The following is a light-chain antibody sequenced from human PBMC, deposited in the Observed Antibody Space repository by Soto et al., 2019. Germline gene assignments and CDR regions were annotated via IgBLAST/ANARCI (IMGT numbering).Light chain of an antibody. CDR2: KAS. V-gene: IGKV1-5*03. J-gene: IGKJ3*01. CDR1: QTISSW. Sequence: EIEITQKKSTLSGSVGDRVTITCRASQTISSWLAWYQQKPGKAPKLLIYKASTLKSGVPSRFSGSGSGTDFTLTISSLQPEDCVPYYSPLTYFTPLRFGGVSNVDVK. CDR3: PLTYFTPLR.